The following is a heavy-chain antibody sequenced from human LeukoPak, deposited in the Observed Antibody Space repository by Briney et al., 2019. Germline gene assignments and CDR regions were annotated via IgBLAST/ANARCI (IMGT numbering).Heavy chain of an antibody. J-gene: IGHJ4*02. CDR2: INSDGSTT. CDR3: ARVIYSGWEGELSD. CDR1: GFXLSSYW. Sequence: GGSLRLSCAASGFXLSSYWIHWVRQAPGKGLVWVSRINSDGSTTSYADSVMGRFTISRDNAKNTLYLQMNSLRAEDTAVYYCARVIYSGWEGELSDWGQGTLVTVSS. D-gene: IGHD6-19*01. V-gene: IGHV3-74*01.